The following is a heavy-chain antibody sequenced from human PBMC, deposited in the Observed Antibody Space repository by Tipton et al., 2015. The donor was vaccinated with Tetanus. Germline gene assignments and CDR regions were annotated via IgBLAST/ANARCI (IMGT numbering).Heavy chain of an antibody. V-gene: IGHV3-23*01. Sequence: SLRLSCATSGFTFSTSAMSWVRQAPGKGLEWVSVITGSGGSTFYADSVRGRFTIPRDISKSTLYLQMNSLRAEDTAVYYCAKLTNHWGQGTPVTVSS. D-gene: IGHD2-2*01. J-gene: IGHJ5*02. CDR2: ITGSGGST. CDR1: GFTFSTSA. CDR3: AKLTNH.